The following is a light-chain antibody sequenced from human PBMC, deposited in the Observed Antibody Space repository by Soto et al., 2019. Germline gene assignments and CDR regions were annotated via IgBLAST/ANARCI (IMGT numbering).Light chain of an antibody. V-gene: IGKV2-30*02. CDR1: PRVVHSEGIAY. Sequence: DVVMTRSPLSLPVTLGPPGSISCRSNPRVVHSEGIAYCSWFQQRPGRSPRXXIDKVSNRDSGVPARVSGSGSGTDVALKISRVEAEDVGVYYCMQGTHWPITFGQGTRLEIK. CDR3: MQGTHWPIT. CDR2: KVS. J-gene: IGKJ5*01.